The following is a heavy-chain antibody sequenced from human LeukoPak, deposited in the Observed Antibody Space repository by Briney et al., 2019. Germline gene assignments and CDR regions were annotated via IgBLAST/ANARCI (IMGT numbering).Heavy chain of an antibody. V-gene: IGHV3-23*01. CDR1: GFTFSSYG. D-gene: IGHD3-10*01. Sequence: GGSLRLSCAASGFTFSSYGMSWVRQAPGKGLEWVSAISGSGGSTYYADSVKGRFTISRDNSKNTLYLQMHSLRAEDTAVYYCAKDGGHIWFGEVNLGYWGQGTLVTASS. J-gene: IGHJ4*02. CDR3: AKDGGHIWFGEVNLGY. CDR2: ISGSGGST.